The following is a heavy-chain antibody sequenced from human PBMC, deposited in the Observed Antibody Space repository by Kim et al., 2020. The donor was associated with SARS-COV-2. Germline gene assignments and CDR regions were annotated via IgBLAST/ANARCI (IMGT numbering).Heavy chain of an antibody. CDR2: IDTRGEYT. CDR3: SVGNPLDY. Sequence: GGSLRLSCAASGFIFNSRAMNWVRQAPGRRPEWVSTIDTRGEYTYYADSVKGRFTISRDNSKNTLFLQMNSLRVDDTAIYYCSVGNPLDYWGQGTLVTVS. CDR1: GFIFNSRA. J-gene: IGHJ4*02. V-gene: IGHV3-23*01.